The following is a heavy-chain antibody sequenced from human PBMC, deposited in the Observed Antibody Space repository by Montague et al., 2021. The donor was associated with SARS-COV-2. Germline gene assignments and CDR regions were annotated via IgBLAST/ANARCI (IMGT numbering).Heavy chain of an antibody. CDR3: APSPPYYDFWSGYTALYNWFDP. D-gene: IGHD3-3*01. CDR1: GFSLSTSGVG. J-gene: IGHJ5*02. Sequence: VKPTQTLTLTCTFSGFSLSTSGVGVGWIRQPPGKALEWLALIYWDDDKRYSPSLKSRLTITKDTSKNQVVLTMTNMDPVDTATYYCAPSPPYYDFWSGYTALYNWFDPWGQGTLVTVSS. V-gene: IGHV2-5*02. CDR2: IYWDDDK.